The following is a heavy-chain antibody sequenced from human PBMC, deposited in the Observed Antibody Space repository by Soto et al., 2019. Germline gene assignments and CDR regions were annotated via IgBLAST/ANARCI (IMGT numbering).Heavy chain of an antibody. CDR1: GLAFGNYA. D-gene: IGHD3-10*01. CDR3: AKDRAFNYFYGMDV. Sequence: GSLRLSCSASGLAFGNYAMNWVRQVPGRGLEWVAGLSTNGRSTYYADSVRGRFTISRDNSKITVYLQMNSLRAEDTAVYYCAKDRAFNYFYGMDVWGQGTTVTVSS. V-gene: IGHV3-23*01. J-gene: IGHJ6*02. CDR2: LSTNGRST.